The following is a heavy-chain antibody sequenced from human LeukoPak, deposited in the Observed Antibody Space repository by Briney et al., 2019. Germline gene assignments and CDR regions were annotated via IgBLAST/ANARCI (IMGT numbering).Heavy chain of an antibody. CDR1: VFIFSSYV. D-gene: IGHD4-23*01. V-gene: IGHV3-23*01. Sequence: GGSLTHSFASSVFIFSSYVMSGVRQDRSKGLERVSGISGSGDSTYDADCGKGRFTISRDNSKNTLYLQMNSLRDEDPAVYYCANVGDYGGANWLDPWGQGTLVTVSS. CDR3: ANVGDYGGANWLDP. J-gene: IGHJ5*02. CDR2: ISGSGDST.